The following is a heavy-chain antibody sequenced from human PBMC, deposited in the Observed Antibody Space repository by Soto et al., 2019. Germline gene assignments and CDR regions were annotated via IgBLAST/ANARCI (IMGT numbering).Heavy chain of an antibody. CDR1: GGSISSGGYY. Sequence: QVQLQESGPGLVKPSQTLSLTCTVSGGSISSGGYYWSWIRQHPGKGLEWIGYIYYSGSTYYNPSHKRPITTSVDTSKNQFSLKLGSVTAADTAVYYWASSDYYDSSGSPPPHDYWGQGTLVTVSS. CDR3: ASSDYYDSSGSPPPHDY. V-gene: IGHV4-31*01. D-gene: IGHD3-22*01. J-gene: IGHJ4*02. CDR2: IYYSGST.